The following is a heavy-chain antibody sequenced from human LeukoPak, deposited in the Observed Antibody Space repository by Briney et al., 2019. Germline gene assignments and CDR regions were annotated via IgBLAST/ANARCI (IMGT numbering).Heavy chain of an antibody. V-gene: IGHV3-9*01. D-gene: IGHD6-25*01. CDR2: ISYNSVFI. CDR1: VVPFSEFV. CDR3: AKVRGTRSSGFFFDY. J-gene: IGHJ4*02. Sequence: GGSLRLSCSPSVVPFSEFVVNCGPEAPGKGRKWLSIISYNSVFIDYADTVKGRVTSSRENAETSMYLHINSLRPEDTAFYYCAKVRGTRSSGFFFDYWGQGIPVTVSS.